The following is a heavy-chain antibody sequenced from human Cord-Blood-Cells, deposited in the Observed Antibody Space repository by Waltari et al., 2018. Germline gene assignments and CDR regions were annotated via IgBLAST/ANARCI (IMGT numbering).Heavy chain of an antibody. Sequence: AEAKESGSSVKVSCKASGGTFSSYAISWVRQAPGQGLEWMGGIIPIFGTANNAQKFQGRVTITADESTSTAYMELSSLRSEDTAVYYCARSYCSSTSCYTGFDYWGQGTLVTVSS. V-gene: IGHV1-69*01. CDR1: GGTFSSYA. J-gene: IGHJ4*02. CDR2: IIPIFGTA. D-gene: IGHD2-2*02. CDR3: ARSYCSSTSCYTGFDY.